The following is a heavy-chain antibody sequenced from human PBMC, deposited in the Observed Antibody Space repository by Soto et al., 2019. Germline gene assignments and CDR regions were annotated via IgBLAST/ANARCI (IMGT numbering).Heavy chain of an antibody. CDR3: AEGQEIGTHFFDS. D-gene: IGHD6-13*01. Sequence: GWSLRLSCEASGFTCSGFDMHWVRQPTGKGLEWVSSIGTAGDTYYAVSVKGRFTISRDNAKNSLSLQMNSLRAGDMAVYFCAEGQEIGTHFFDSWGQGTHVTVS. CDR1: GFTCSGFD. CDR2: IGTAGDT. J-gene: IGHJ4*02. V-gene: IGHV3-13*01.